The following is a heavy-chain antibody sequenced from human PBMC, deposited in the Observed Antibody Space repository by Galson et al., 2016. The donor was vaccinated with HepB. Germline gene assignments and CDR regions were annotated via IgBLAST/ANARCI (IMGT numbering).Heavy chain of an antibody. J-gene: IGHJ4*02. CDR3: ARQYSCTWYRKDSSVDY. CDR2: IYPGDSDT. V-gene: IGHV5-51*01. CDR1: GYSFTSYW. D-gene: IGHD6-13*01. Sequence: QSGAEVKKPGESLKISCKGSGYSFTSYWIGWVRQMPGKGLEWMGIIYPGDSDTRYSPSFQGQVTISAAKSISTAYLQWSSLKASDTAMYYCARQYSCTWYRKDSSVDYWCQATLLTVSS.